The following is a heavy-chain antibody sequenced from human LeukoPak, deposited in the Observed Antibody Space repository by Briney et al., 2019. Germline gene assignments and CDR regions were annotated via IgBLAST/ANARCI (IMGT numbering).Heavy chain of an antibody. D-gene: IGHD4-17*01. CDR1: GYTFTSYY. J-gene: IGHJ4*02. CDR3: ARDSSYGDQPYYFDY. CDR2: INPSGGST. V-gene: IGHV1-46*01. Sequence: ASVKASCKASGYTFTSYYMHWVRQAPGQGLEWMGIINPSGGSTSYAQKFQGRVTMTRDTSTSTVYMELSSLRSEDTAVYYCARDSSYGDQPYYFDYWGQGTLVTVSS.